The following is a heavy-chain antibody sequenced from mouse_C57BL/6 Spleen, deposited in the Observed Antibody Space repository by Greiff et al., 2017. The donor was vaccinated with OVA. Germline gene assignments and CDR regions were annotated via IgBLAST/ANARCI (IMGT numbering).Heavy chain of an antibody. CDR1: GYTFTSYW. V-gene: IGHV1-52*01. CDR3: AVSTMVTTKGYAMDY. Sequence: VQLQQPGAELVRPGSSVKLSCKASGYTFTSYWMHWVKQRPIQGLEWIGNIDPSDSETHYNQKFKDKATLTVDKSSSTAYMQLSSLTSEDSAVYYCAVSTMVTTKGYAMDYWGQGTSVTVSS. D-gene: IGHD2-2*01. J-gene: IGHJ4*01. CDR2: IDPSDSET.